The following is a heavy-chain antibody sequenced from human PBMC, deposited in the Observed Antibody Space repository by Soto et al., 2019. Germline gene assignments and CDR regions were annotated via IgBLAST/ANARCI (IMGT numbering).Heavy chain of an antibody. J-gene: IGHJ6*02. D-gene: IGHD3-10*01. CDR1: GGSISSGGYY. CDR3: ARDVGIWFGALSTSANYYYGLDV. Sequence: QVQLQESGPGLVKPSQTLSLTCTVSGGSISSGGYYWTWIRQHPEKGLEWIGYIYYSGSTHYNPSLKSRATISADTSKNQFSLDLNFVPCADTAVYYCARDVGIWFGALSTSANYYYGLDVWGQGTTVTVSS. V-gene: IGHV4-31*03. CDR2: IYYSGST.